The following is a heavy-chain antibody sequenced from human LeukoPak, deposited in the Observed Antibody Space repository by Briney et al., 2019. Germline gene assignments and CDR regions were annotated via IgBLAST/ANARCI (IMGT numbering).Heavy chain of an antibody. D-gene: IGHD6-13*01. J-gene: IGHJ4*02. V-gene: IGHV3-30-3*01. CDR1: GFTFSSYA. CDR3: ARSPYSKLVLSEFDY. Sequence: PGRSLRLSCAASGFTFSSYAMHWVRQAPGKGLEWVAVISYDGSNKYYADSVKGRFTISRDNSKNTLYLQMNSLRAEDTAVYYCARSPYSKLVLSEFDYWGQGTLVTVSS. CDR2: ISYDGSNK.